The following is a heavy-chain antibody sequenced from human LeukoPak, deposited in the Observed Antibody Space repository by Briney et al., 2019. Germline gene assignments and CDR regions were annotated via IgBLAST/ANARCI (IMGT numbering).Heavy chain of an antibody. Sequence: GGSLRLSCAASGFTFDDYTMHWVRQAPGKGLEWVGRIISKTDGGTTDYAAPVKGRFTISRDDSKNTLFLQMSSLKTEDTAVYYCAKYSSGSFDYWGQGTLVTVSS. J-gene: IGHJ4*02. CDR1: GFTFDDYT. CDR2: IISKTDGGTT. D-gene: IGHD6-19*01. CDR3: AKYSSGSFDY. V-gene: IGHV3-15*01.